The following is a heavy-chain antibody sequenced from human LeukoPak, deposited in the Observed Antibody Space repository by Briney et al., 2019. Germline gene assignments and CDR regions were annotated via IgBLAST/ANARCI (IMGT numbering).Heavy chain of an antibody. CDR3: ARVGRELHYFDY. Sequence: ASVKVSCKASGYTFTGYYMHWVRQAPGQGLEWMGIINPSGGSTSYAQKFQGRVTMTRDMSTSTVYMELSSPRSEDTAVYYCARVGRELHYFDYWGQGTLVTVSS. CDR1: GYTFTGYY. V-gene: IGHV1-46*01. CDR2: INPSGGST. D-gene: IGHD1-26*01. J-gene: IGHJ4*02.